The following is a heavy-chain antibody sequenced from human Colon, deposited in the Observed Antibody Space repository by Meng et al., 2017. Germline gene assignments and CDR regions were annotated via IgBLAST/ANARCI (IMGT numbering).Heavy chain of an antibody. J-gene: IGHJ4*02. Sequence: QVQLVQSWSELKKPGASVKVSCKASGYTFTSYAMNWVRQAPGQGLEWMGWISTNTGNPTYAQGFTGRFVFSLDTSVNTAYLQISSLKAEDTAVYYCARSYYDSWSGSLVGFDYWGQGTLVTVSS. D-gene: IGHD3-3*01. V-gene: IGHV7-4-1*02. CDR3: ARSYYDSWSGSLVGFDY. CDR2: ISTNTGNP. CDR1: GYTFTSYA.